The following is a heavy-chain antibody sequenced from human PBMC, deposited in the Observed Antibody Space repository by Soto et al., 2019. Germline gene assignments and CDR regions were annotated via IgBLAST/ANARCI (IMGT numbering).Heavy chain of an antibody. CDR3: ARVTITMVRGVILDY. CDR1: GGSISSGGYY. J-gene: IGHJ4*02. CDR2: IYYSGST. D-gene: IGHD3-10*01. V-gene: IGHV4-31*03. Sequence: SETLSLTCTVSGGSISSGGYYWSWIRQHPGKGLEWIGYIYYSGSTYYNPSLKSRVTIPVDTSKNQFSLKLSSVTAADTAVYYCARVTITMVRGVILDYWGQGTLVTVSS.